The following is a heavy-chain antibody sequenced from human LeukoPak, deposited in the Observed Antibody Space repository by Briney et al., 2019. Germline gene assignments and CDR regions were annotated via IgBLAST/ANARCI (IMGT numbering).Heavy chain of an antibody. D-gene: IGHD3-16*02. V-gene: IGHV4-34*01. J-gene: IGHJ5*02. CDR1: GGSFSGYY. Sequence: SETLSLTCAVYGGSFSGYYWSWIRQPPGKGLEWIGEINHSGSTNYNPSLKSRVTISVDTSKNQFSLKLSSVTAADTAVYYCARPKRDYVWGSYRHNWFDPWGQGTLVTVSS. CDR3: ARPKRDYVWGSYRHNWFDP. CDR2: INHSGST.